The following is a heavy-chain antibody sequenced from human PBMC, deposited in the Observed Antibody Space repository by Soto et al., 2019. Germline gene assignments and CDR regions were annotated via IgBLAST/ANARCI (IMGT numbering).Heavy chain of an antibody. CDR1: GYTFTSYD. V-gene: IGHV1-46*03. CDR2: INPSGGST. Sequence: ASVKVSCKASGYTFTSYDMHWVRQAPGQGLEWMGIINPSGGSTSYAQKFQGRVTMTRDTSTSTVYMELSSLRSEDTAVYYCARVYPSDTRYGYVGNNWFDPWGQGTQVTVSS. D-gene: IGHD5-18*01. CDR3: ARVYPSDTRYGYVGNNWFDP. J-gene: IGHJ5*02.